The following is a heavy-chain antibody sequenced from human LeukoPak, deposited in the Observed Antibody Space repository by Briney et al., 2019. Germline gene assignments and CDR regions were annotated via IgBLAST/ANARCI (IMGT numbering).Heavy chain of an antibody. V-gene: IGHV3-21*01. CDR2: ISSSSSYM. J-gene: IGHJ4*02. Sequence: GGSLRLSCAASGFTFSSYSMNWVRQAPGKGLEWVSSISSSSSYMYYADSVKGRFTISRDNAKNSLHLQMNSLRAEDTAVYFCTGGRTAMITAGVDYWGQGTLVTVSS. D-gene: IGHD5-18*01. CDR3: TGGRTAMITAGVDY. CDR1: GFTFSSYS.